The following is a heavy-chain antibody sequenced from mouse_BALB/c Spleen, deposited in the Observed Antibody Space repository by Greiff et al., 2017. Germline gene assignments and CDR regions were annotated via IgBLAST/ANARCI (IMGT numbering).Heavy chain of an antibody. J-gene: IGHJ3*01. D-gene: IGHD3-1*01. V-gene: IGHV2-9*02. CDR1: GFSLTSYG. CDR3: AREGLRFAY. CDR2: IWAGGST. Sequence: QVQLKESGPGLVAPSQSLSITCTVSGFSLTSYGVHWVRQPPGKGLEWLGVIWAGGSTNYNSALMSRLSISKDNSKSQVFLKMNSLQTDDTAMYYCAREGLRFAYWGQGTLVTVSA.